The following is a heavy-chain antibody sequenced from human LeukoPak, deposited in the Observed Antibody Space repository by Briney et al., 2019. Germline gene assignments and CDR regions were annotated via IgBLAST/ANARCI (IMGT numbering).Heavy chain of an antibody. V-gene: IGHV1-2*02. J-gene: IGHJ4*02. CDR3: ARASYDYVWGSYRLAPNFDY. CDR1: GYTFTGYY. D-gene: IGHD3-16*02. Sequence: ASVKVSCKASGYTFTGYYMHWVRQAPGQGLEWMGWINPNSGGTNYAQKFQGRVTMTRDTSISTAYMELSRLRSDDTAVYYCARASYDYVWGSYRLAPNFDYWGQGTLVTVSS. CDR2: INPNSGGT.